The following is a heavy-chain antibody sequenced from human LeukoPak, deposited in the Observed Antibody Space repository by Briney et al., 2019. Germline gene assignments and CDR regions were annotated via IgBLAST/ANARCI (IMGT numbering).Heavy chain of an antibody. J-gene: IGHJ3*01. CDR2: IYYSGNT. D-gene: IGHD1/OR15-1a*01. V-gene: IGHV4-59*01. CDR3: ARNKLPDPFAF. Sequence: PSETLSLTCTVSGGSLSSYYWSWIRQPPGKGLEWIGYIYYSGNTYYNPSLKSRVTISVDTSENQFSLKLNSVTAADTAVYYCARNKLPDPFAFWGQGTMVTVSS. CDR1: GGSLSSYY.